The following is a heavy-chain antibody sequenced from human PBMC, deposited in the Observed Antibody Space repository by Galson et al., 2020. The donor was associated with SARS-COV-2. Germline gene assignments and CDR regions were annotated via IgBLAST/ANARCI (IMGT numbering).Heavy chain of an antibody. Sequence: QAGGSLRLSCAASGFSVNDYGMSWVRLAPGKGLEWVAVINGDVRAYADSVEGRFTVSRDNSKNTVYLQMNGLRPEDTAVYYCAKEVANTKPFDYWGQGTQVTVSS. D-gene: IGHD1-26*01. CDR2: INGDVR. CDR1: GFSVNDYG. V-gene: IGHV3-23*01. J-gene: IGHJ4*02. CDR3: AKEVANTKPFDY.